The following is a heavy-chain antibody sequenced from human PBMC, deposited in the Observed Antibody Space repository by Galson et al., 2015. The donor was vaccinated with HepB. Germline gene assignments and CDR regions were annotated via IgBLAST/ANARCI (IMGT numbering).Heavy chain of an antibody. CDR1: GFTFRDYY. CDR3: ARVADSHYGDHTHFDS. D-gene: IGHD4-17*01. V-gene: IGHV3-11*06. Sequence: SLRLSCAASGFTFRDYYMSWIRQTPGKKLEWLSYISSSSGTYTNYADSVKGRLTISRDNAENSLYLQMSSLRVEDTAVYYCARVADSHYGDHTHFDSWGQGTLVTVSS. CDR2: ISSSSGTYT. J-gene: IGHJ4*02.